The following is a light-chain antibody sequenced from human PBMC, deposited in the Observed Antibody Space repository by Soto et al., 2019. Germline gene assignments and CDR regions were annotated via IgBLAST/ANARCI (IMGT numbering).Light chain of an antibody. Sequence: QTVVSQPPSASASLGASVTLTCTLSSGYSNYKVDWYQQRPVKGPRFVMRVGAGGIVGSKGDGIPDRFSVLGSGLNRDLTIKNIQAEDESDYHCGADHGSGSNFVVVFGGGTKLTVL. V-gene: IGLV9-49*03. J-gene: IGLJ2*01. CDR2: VGAGGIVG. CDR3: GADHGSGSNFVVV. CDR1: SGYSNYK.